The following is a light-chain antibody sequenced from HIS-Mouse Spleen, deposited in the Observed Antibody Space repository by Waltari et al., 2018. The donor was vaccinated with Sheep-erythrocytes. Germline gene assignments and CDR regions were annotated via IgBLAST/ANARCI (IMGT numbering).Light chain of an antibody. CDR3: QQSYSTPPLT. V-gene: IGKV1-39*01. CDR2: AAS. CDR1: QSISSY. Sequence: DIQMTQSPSSLSASVGDRVTITCRASQSISSYLNLYQQKPGKAPKLLIYAASSLQSGVPSRFSGSVSGTDFTLTISSLQPEDFATYYCQQSYSTPPLTFGGGTKVEIK. J-gene: IGKJ4*01.